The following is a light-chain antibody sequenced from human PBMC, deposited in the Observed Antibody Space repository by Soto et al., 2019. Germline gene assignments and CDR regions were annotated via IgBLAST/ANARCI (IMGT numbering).Light chain of an antibody. CDR3: QQYNSAPWT. Sequence: DIQMTQSPSSLSASVGDRVTITCRSSQGISNYLAWYQQKPGKVPKLLIYAASTMQSGVPSRFSGSGSGTDFTLTISRLPPEDFAIYYCQQYNSAPWTFGQGTKVEIK. V-gene: IGKV1-27*01. J-gene: IGKJ1*01. CDR1: QGISNY. CDR2: AAS.